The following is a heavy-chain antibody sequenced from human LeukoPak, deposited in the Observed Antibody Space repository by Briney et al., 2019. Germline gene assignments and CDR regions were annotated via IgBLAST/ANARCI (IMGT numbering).Heavy chain of an antibody. D-gene: IGHD6-6*01. CDR3: ARAFSSGYFYHYGMDV. V-gene: IGHV3-53*01. J-gene: IGHJ6*02. CDR1: GFTVSSNY. Sequence: GGSLRLSCAASGFTVSSNYMSWVRQAPGKGLEWVSLIYSGGSSYYADSAKGRFTISRDTSKNTLYLQMNSLRADDTAVYYCARAFSSGYFYHYGMDVWGQGTTVTVSS. CDR2: IYSGGSS.